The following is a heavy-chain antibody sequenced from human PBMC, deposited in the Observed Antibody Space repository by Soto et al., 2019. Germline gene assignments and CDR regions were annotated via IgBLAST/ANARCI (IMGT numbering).Heavy chain of an antibody. CDR2: IYYSGST. J-gene: IGHJ6*02. Sequence: SETMSVTCTVAGGSVISGSCCWSWIKKPPGKGLEWIGYIYYSGSTNYNPSLKSRVTISVDTSKNQFSLKLSSVTAADTAVYYCARGFDILTGYYSPGYYGMDVWGQGTTVTVSS. CDR3: ARGFDILTGYYSPGYYGMDV. D-gene: IGHD3-9*01. CDR1: GGSVISGSCC. V-gene: IGHV4-61*01.